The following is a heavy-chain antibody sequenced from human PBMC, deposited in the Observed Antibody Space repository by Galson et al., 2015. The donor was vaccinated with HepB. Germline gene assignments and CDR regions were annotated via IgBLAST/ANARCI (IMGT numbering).Heavy chain of an antibody. CDR2: ISTSSNYI. V-gene: IGHV3-21*04. Sequence: SLRLSCAASGFTFSNYNMIWVRQAPGKGLDWVSSISTSSNYIYYADSVKGRFTISRDNSKNTLYLQMNSLRAEDTALYYCAKDSASADGATTFDYWGQGTLVTVSS. J-gene: IGHJ4*02. CDR3: AKDSASADGATTFDY. D-gene: IGHD4/OR15-4a*01. CDR1: GFTFSNYN.